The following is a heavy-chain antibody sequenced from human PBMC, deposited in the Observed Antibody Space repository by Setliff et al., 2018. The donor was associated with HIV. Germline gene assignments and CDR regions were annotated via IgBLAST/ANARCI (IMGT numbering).Heavy chain of an antibody. CDR1: GGTFSSYA. J-gene: IGHJ3*01. Sequence: SVKVSCKASGGTFSSYAISWVRQAPGQGLEWMGGIIPIFGTANYAQKFQGRVTMTRDTSISTASMELSRLRSDDTAVYYCARGAYYYDTSGYPRDPFDLWGQGTMVTVSS. V-gene: IGHV1-69*05. CDR2: IIPIFGTA. CDR3: ARGAYYYDTSGYPRDPFDL. D-gene: IGHD3-22*01.